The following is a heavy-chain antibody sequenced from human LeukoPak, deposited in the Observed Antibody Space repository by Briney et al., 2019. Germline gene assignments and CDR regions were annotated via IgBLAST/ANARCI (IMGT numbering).Heavy chain of an antibody. D-gene: IGHD1-14*01. Sequence: SGGSQRLSCTASGFTFSSYWMHWARQAPGKVLVWVSRINSDGSTTSYADSVKGRFTISGDNAKNTLYLQINSLRAEDTAVYYCATQKSGSVDYWGQGTLVTVSS. CDR1: GFTFSSYW. CDR2: INSDGSTT. J-gene: IGHJ4*02. CDR3: ATQKSGSVDY. V-gene: IGHV3-74*01.